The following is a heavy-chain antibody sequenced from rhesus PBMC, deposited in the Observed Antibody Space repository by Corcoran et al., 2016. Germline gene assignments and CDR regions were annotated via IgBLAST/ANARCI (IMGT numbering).Heavy chain of an antibody. V-gene: IGHV4-173*01. CDR2: ISGSGGST. CDR1: GGSISSNY. J-gene: IGHJ1*01. Sequence: QLQLQESGPGLVKPSATLSLTCAVSGGSISSNYWSWIRQPPGKGLEWIGPISGSGGSTHETPSRKGRVTSSTATSKNQFSLKLSSVTAADTAVYYCARDSSGWSYEYFEFWGQGALVTVSS. CDR3: ARDSSGWSYEYFEF. D-gene: IGHD6S26*01.